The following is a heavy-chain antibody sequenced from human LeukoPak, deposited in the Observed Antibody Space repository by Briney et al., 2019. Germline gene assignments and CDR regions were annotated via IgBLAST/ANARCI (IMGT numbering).Heavy chain of an antibody. CDR3: ARDSVSSWYRGLF. V-gene: IGHV3-21*01. Sequence: SGGSLRLSCAASGFTFSSYIINWVRQAPGKGLEWVSSISSSNSYIYYADSVKGRFTISRDNAKNTLYLQMNSLRAEDTAVYYCARDSVSSWYRGLFWGQGTLVTVSS. D-gene: IGHD6-13*01. CDR1: GFTFSSYI. CDR2: ISSSNSYI. J-gene: IGHJ4*02.